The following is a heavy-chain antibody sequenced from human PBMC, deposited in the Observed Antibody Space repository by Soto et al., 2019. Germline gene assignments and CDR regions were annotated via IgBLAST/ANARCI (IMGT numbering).Heavy chain of an antibody. CDR3: ATNYFDYGDRYYYYRMYV. Sequence: QLQLQESGSGLVKPSQTLSLTCAVSGGSISSGGYSWSWIRQPPGKGLEWMGYIYHSGSTYYNPSLQSRLTNSVDRTKTQCSLKRSSVTAADTSVYYCATNYFDYGDRYYYYRMYVWGQGTTVTVSS. CDR1: GGSISSGGYS. CDR2: IYHSGST. V-gene: IGHV4-30-2*01. D-gene: IGHD4-17*01. J-gene: IGHJ6*02.